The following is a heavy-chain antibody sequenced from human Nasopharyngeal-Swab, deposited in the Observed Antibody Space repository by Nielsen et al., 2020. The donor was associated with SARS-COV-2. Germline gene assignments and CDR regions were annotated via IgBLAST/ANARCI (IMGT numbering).Heavy chain of an antibody. D-gene: IGHD3-3*01. CDR2: ISGSGHRT. V-gene: IGHV3-23*01. CDR1: GFTFSSCA. J-gene: IGHJ4*02. Sequence: GGSLRLSCVPSGFTFSSCAMTWVRPAPGKGLQWLSTISGSGHRTYYADSVKGRFTISRDNSQNTLYLQMNSLRAEDTAVYYCAKDFRHNYDYWSGYFTNWGQGTLVTVSS. CDR3: AKDFRHNYDYWSGYFTN.